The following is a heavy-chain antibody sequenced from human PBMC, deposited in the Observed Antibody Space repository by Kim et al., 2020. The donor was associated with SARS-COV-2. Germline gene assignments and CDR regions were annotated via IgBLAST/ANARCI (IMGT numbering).Heavy chain of an antibody. V-gene: IGHV1-69*13. CDR3: ARGTLGFAQGDLGHCSSSSCYRYYYYYGMDV. CDR2: IIPIFGSA. Sequence: SVKVSCKASGGTFSSYAINWVRQAPGQGLEWVGGIIPIFGSANYAQKFQGRVTITADESTRTGYMELSSLRSEDTAVYYCARGTLGFAQGDLGHCSSSSCYRYYYYYGMDVWGQGTTVTVSS. J-gene: IGHJ6*02. CDR1: GGTFSSYA. D-gene: IGHD2-15*01.